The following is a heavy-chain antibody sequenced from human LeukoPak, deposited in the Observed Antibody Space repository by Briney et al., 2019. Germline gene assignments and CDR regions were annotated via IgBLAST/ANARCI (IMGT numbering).Heavy chain of an antibody. J-gene: IGHJ4*02. Sequence: PGGSLRLSCAASGYIFSDHWMSWVRQTPGKGLEWVANIKEDGSESYYVDSVKGRFIISRDNAKKSLYLQMDSLRAEDTAVYHCVFGGWYFSYWGQGTLVTVSS. V-gene: IGHV3-7*01. CDR2: IKEDGSES. CDR3: VFGGWYFSY. D-gene: IGHD6-19*01. CDR1: GYIFSDHW.